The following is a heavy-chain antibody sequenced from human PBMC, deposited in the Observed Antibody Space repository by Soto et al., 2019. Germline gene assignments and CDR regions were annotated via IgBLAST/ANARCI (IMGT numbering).Heavy chain of an antibody. CDR1: GGSVSNYD. J-gene: IGHJ2*01. V-gene: IGHV4-4*07. Sequence: QVQLQESGPGLVQPSETLSLTCSVSGGSVSNYDWSWIRQSAGKGLEWFGRVGISGSIYYNPSFKNRVTRSVDTSKNQFSLKLTSVTAADTAVYYCVLCATAGYFDLWGRGSLVTVSS. CDR2: VGISGSI. CDR3: VLCATAGYFDL.